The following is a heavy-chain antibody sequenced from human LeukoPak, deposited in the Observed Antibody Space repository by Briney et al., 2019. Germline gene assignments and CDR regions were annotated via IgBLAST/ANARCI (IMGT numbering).Heavy chain of an antibody. CDR3: ARDGLGFWSGYYTFYMDV. Sequence: PSETLSLTCAVHGGSFSGYYWSWIRQPPGKGLEWIGEINHSGSTNYNPSLKSRVTISVDTSKNQFSLKLSSVTAADTAVYYCARDGLGFWSGYYTFYMDVWGKGTTVTVSS. CDR1: GGSFSGYY. V-gene: IGHV4-34*01. J-gene: IGHJ6*03. D-gene: IGHD3-3*01. CDR2: INHSGST.